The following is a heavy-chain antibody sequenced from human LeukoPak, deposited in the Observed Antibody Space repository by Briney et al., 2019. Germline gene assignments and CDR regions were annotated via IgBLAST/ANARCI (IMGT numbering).Heavy chain of an antibody. CDR2: LCSSSSYI. J-gene: IGHJ3*02. CDR3: ARGDPDISFGVAGEAFDI. Sequence: GGGLRLSCAGSGVTFRRYRMNRGRQGPGEGRGWGSSLCSSSSYIYYADSMKGRFTISRDNAKKSLYLQMNSLRAEDTAVYYCARGDPDISFGVAGEAFDIWGQGTMVTVSS. CDR1: GVTFRRYR. V-gene: IGHV3-21*01. D-gene: IGHD3-3*01.